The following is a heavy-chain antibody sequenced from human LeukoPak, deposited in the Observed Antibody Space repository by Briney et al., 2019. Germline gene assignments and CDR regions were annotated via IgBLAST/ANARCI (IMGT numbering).Heavy chain of an antibody. Sequence: SETLSLTCAVYGGSFSAYYWGWIRQPPGQGLEWIGEINHSGRTNYNPSLKSRVTISVGMSKNQFSLRLSSVTAADTAVYYCARLPPQYVFFDFWGQGTLVTVSS. D-gene: IGHD4-11*01. CDR1: GGSFSAYY. J-gene: IGHJ4*02. CDR2: INHSGRT. CDR3: ARLPPQYVFFDF. V-gene: IGHV4-34*01.